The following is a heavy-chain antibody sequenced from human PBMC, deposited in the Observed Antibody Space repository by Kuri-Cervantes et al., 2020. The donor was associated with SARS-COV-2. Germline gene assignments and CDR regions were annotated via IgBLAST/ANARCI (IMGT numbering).Heavy chain of an antibody. CDR1: GGSISSYY. V-gene: IGHV4-59*01. D-gene: IGHD3-3*01. CDR2: IYYSGST. CDR3: AKRGTIFGVATFDY. Sequence: SETLSLTCTVSGGSISSYYWSWIRQPPGKGLEWIGYIYYSGSTNYNPSLKSRATISVDTSKNQFSLKLSSVTAADTAVYYCAKRGTIFGVATFDYWGQGTLVTVSS. J-gene: IGHJ4*02.